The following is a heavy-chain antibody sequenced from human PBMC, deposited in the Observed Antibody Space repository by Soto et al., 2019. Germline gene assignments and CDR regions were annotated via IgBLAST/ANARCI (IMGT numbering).Heavy chain of an antibody. CDR2: IIPIFGTA. V-gene: IGHV1-69*01. J-gene: IGHJ5*02. Sequence: QVQLVQSGAEVKKPGSSVKVSCKASGGTFSSYAISWVRQAPGQGLEWMGGIIPIFGTANYAQKFQGRVTINADESTSTAYMELSSLGSEDKAVYYCARARTTYSSSSLGWFDPWGQGTLVTVSS. CDR1: GGTFSSYA. CDR3: ARARTTYSSSSLGWFDP. D-gene: IGHD6-6*01.